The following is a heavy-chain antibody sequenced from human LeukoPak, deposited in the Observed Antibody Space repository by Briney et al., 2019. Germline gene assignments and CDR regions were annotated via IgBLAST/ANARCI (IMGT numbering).Heavy chain of an antibody. Sequence: ASVKVSCKASGYTFTSYDINWVRQATGQGLEWMGWMNPNSGNTGYAQKFQGRVTMTRNTSISTAYMELRSLRSDDTAVYYCAFAIDYYDSSGYHYWGQGTLVTVSS. CDR1: GYTFTSYD. V-gene: IGHV1-8*01. J-gene: IGHJ4*02. CDR3: AFAIDYYDSSGYHY. CDR2: MNPNSGNT. D-gene: IGHD3-22*01.